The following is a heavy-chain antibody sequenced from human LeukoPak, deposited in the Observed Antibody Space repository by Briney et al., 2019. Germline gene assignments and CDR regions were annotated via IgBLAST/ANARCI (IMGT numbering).Heavy chain of an antibody. CDR1: GFTLSTYG. CDR2: IEQGGNDK. J-gene: IGHJ4*02. V-gene: IGHV3-7*01. CDR3: ARDPGRGGSYFDY. D-gene: IGHD1-26*01. Sequence: GGSLRLSCAASGFTLSTYGMSWVRQAPGKGLEWVAGIEQGGNDKYYVDSVKGRFTISRDDARNSLYLQMNSLRAEDTAVYYCARDPGRGGSYFDYWGQGTLVTVSS.